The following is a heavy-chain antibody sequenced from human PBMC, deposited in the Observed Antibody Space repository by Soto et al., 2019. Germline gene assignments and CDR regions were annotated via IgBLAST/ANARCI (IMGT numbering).Heavy chain of an antibody. Sequence: PSETLSLTCTVSGGSISSYYWSWIRQPPGKGLEWIGYIYYSGSTNYNPSLKSRVTMTTDTSTSTAYMELRSLRSDDTAVYYCARDPGLDYWGQGTLVTVSS. V-gene: IGHV4-59*01. D-gene: IGHD2-15*01. CDR3: ARDPGLDY. CDR2: IYYSGST. J-gene: IGHJ4*02. CDR1: GGSISSYY.